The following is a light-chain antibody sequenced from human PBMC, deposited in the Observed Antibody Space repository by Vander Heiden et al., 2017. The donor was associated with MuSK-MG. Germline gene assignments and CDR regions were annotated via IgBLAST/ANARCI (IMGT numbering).Light chain of an antibody. V-gene: IGKV1-9*01. J-gene: IGKJ4*01. Sequence: DIQLTQSPSFLSASVGDRVIITCRASQGISSYLAWHQQKPGKAPKLLIYAASTLQSGVPSRFSGSGSGTEFTLTISSLQSEDFATYYCQQGNSLPITFGGGTNVEIK. CDR1: QGISSY. CDR3: QQGNSLPIT. CDR2: AAS.